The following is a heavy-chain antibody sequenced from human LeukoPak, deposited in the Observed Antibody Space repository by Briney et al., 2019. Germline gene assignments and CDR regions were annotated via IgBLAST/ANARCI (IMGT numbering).Heavy chain of an antibody. Sequence: PSETLSLTCAVYGGSFSGYYWSWIRQPPGKGLEWIGEINHSGSTNYNPSLKSRVTISVDTSKNQFSLKLSSVTAADTAVYYCARGAVVVAATYYNYYYGMDVWGQGTTATVSS. CDR3: ARGAVVVAATYYNYYYGMDV. CDR1: GGSFSGYY. D-gene: IGHD2-15*01. J-gene: IGHJ6*02. V-gene: IGHV4-34*01. CDR2: INHSGST.